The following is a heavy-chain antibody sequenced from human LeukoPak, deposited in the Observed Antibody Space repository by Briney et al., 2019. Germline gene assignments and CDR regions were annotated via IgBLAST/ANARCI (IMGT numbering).Heavy chain of an antibody. D-gene: IGHD3-22*01. Sequence: PGGSLRLSCAAFGFTFSSYGLSCVRQAPGKGLEWVSSISSGSTYISYADSLKGRFTISRDNAKNSLYLQMNSLRAEDTAVYYCARGGSSGPYYFDYWGQGTLVTVS. CDR3: ARGGSSGPYYFDY. J-gene: IGHJ4*02. CDR2: ISSGSTYI. CDR1: GFTFSSYG. V-gene: IGHV3-21*01.